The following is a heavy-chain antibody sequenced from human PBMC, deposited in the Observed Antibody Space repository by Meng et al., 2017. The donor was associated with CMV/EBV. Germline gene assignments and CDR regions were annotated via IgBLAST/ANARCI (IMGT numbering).Heavy chain of an antibody. V-gene: IGHV1-8*01. D-gene: IGHD6-6*01. CDR2: MNPNSGNT. Sequence: ASVKVSCKASGYTFTSYGINWVRQATGQGLEWMGWMNPNSGNTGYAQKFQGRVTMTRNTSISTAYMEPSSLRSEDTAVYYCIYSSSPYYYYGMDVWGQGTTVTVSS. CDR3: IYSSSPYYYYGMDV. CDR1: GYTFTSYG. J-gene: IGHJ6*02.